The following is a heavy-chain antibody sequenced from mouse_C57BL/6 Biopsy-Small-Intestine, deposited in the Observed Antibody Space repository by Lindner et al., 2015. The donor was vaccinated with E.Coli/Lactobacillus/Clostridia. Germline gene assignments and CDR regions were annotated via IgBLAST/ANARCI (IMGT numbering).Heavy chain of an antibody. Sequence: VQLQESGAELVRPGASVKLSCTVSGFNIKDDFMNWLKQRPEQGLEWIGRIDPANGNTKYAPKLQDRATLTSDTSSNTAYLHLSSLTSDDTAVYYCATRYYFDYWGQGTTLTVSS. J-gene: IGHJ2*01. CDR1: GFNIKDDF. CDR3: ATRYYFDY. CDR2: IDPANGNT. V-gene: IGHV14-4*01.